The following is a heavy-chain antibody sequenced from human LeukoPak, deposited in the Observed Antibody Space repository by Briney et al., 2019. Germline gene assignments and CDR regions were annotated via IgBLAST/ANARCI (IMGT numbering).Heavy chain of an antibody. CDR2: INHSGST. CDR3: ARESYYDSSGSNWFDP. Sequence: SETLSLTCAVYGGSFSGYYWSWIRQPPGKGLEWIGEINHSGSTNYNPSLKSRVTISVDTSKNRFSLRLSSVTAADTAVYYCARESYYDSSGSNWFDPWGQGTLVTVSS. J-gene: IGHJ5*02. D-gene: IGHD3-22*01. CDR1: GGSFSGYY. V-gene: IGHV4-34*01.